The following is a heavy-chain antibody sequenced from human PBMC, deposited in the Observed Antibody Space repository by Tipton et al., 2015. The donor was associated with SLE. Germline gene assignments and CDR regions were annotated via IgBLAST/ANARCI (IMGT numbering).Heavy chain of an antibody. Sequence: SLRLSCAASGFTFSSYAMHWVRQAPGKGLEWVAVISYDGSNKYYADSVKGRFTISRDNSKNTLYLQMNSLRAEDTAVYYCARDHIVVVVAANGGFGYWGQGTLVTVSS. CDR1: GFTFSSYA. V-gene: IGHV3-30*04. CDR3: ARDHIVVVVAANGGFGY. J-gene: IGHJ4*02. CDR2: ISYDGSNK. D-gene: IGHD2-15*01.